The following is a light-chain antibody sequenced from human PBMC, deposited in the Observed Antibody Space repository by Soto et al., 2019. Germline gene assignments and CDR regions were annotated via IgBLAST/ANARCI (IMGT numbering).Light chain of an antibody. CDR2: AAA. CDR1: QGISSF. Sequence: IPLTQSPSSLSASVGDRVTITCRASQGISSFLAWYQVKPGKAPKLLIYAAATLQSGVPSRFRDSGSGTEFPLTISSMQPEDFATYYCQQLNTYPLTFGQGTRLEIK. J-gene: IGKJ5*01. V-gene: IGKV1-9*01. CDR3: QQLNTYPLT.